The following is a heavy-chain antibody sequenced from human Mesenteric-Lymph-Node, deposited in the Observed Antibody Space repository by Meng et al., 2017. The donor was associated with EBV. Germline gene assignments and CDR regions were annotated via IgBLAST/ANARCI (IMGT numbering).Heavy chain of an antibody. CDR1: GGSVRSGSYY. CDR3: ARIVVPAATNNWFDP. V-gene: IGHV4-61*01. CDR2: IYYSGST. J-gene: IGHJ5*02. Sequence: GPGLVKPSETLSLTCTVSGGSVRSGSYYWSWSRQPPGKGLEWIVYIYYSGSTNYHPSLKSRVTISVDTSKHQFSLKLSSVTAADTAVYYCARIVVPAATNNWFDPWGQGTLVTVSS. D-gene: IGHD2-2*01.